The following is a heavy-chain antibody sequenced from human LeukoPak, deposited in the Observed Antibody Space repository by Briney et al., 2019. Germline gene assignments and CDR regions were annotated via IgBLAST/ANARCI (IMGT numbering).Heavy chain of an antibody. D-gene: IGHD3-9*01. CDR2: IYYSGST. CDR1: GGSICSYY. CDR3: ARGTLLRYFDWLFDY. V-gene: IGHV4-59*01. J-gene: IGHJ4*02. Sequence: SETLSLTCTVSGGSICSYYWSWIRQPPGKGLEWIGYIYYSGSTNYNPSLKSRVTISVDTSKNQFSLKLSSMTAADTAVYYCARGTLLRYFDWLFDYWGQGTLVTVSS.